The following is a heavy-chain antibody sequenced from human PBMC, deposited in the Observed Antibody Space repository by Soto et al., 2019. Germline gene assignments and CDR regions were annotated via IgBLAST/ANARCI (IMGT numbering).Heavy chain of an antibody. V-gene: IGHV2-70*13. CDR1: GFSVSTSGMC. CDR3: ARSTGYYYYYGVDV. Sequence: SGPTLVNPTHTLTLTCTVSGFSVSTSGMCVSWIRQPPGKALEWLALIDWDNNKYYSSSLKTRLTISKDTSKNQVVLTMPNVDPVDTATYYCARSTGYYYYYGVDVWGQGTTVTVSS. J-gene: IGHJ6*02. CDR2: IDWDNNK. D-gene: IGHD1-1*01.